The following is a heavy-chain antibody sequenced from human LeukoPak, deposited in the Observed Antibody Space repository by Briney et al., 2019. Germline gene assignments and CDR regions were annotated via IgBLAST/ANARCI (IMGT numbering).Heavy chain of an antibody. Sequence: SETLSLTCAVYGGSFSGYYWSWIRQPPGKGLEWIGEINHSGSTNYNPSLKSRVTISVGTSKNQFSLKLSSVTAADTAVYYCARGQTTVTPDFDYWGQGTLVTVSS. J-gene: IGHJ4*02. CDR2: INHSGST. D-gene: IGHD4-17*01. CDR3: ARGQTTVTPDFDY. CDR1: GGSFSGYY. V-gene: IGHV4-34*01.